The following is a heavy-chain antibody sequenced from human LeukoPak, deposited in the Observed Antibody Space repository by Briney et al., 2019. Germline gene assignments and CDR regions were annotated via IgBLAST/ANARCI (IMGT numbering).Heavy chain of an antibody. Sequence: PSETLSLTCAVSGGSISSSNWWSWVRQPPGKGLERIGEIHHSGSTNYNPSLKSRVTISVDKSKNQFSLKLSSVTAADTAVYYCARVYSTSWAYFDYWGQGTLVTVSS. D-gene: IGHD6-13*01. CDR3: ARVYSTSWAYFDY. CDR2: IHHSGST. V-gene: IGHV4-4*02. CDR1: GGSISSSNW. J-gene: IGHJ4*02.